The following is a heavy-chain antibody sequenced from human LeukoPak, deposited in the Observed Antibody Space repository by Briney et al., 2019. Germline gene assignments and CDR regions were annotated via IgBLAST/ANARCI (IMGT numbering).Heavy chain of an antibody. CDR1: GFTVSSNF. CDR2: IYSGGDT. J-gene: IGHJ4*02. CDR3: VRDIGGIFDS. V-gene: IGHV3-53*01. Sequence: PGGSLRLSCAASGFTVSSNFMSWVRQAPGKGLEWVSVIYSGGDTYYADSVKGRFTISRDNSKNTLYLQMNSLRAEDTAVYYCVRDIGGIFDSWGQGTLVTVSS. D-gene: IGHD1-26*01.